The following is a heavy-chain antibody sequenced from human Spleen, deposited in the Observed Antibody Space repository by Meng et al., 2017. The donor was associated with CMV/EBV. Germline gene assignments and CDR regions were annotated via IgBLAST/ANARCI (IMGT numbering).Heavy chain of an antibody. CDR3: AREYPHLRGPDY. J-gene: IGHJ4*02. V-gene: IGHV3-11*04. Sequence: GESLKISCAASGFIFSDYYMTWIRQAPGKGLEWVSYISDSGNTIYYADSVKGRFTISRDNAKNSLYLQMNSLRAEDTAVYYCAREYPHLRGPDYWGQGTLVTVSS. D-gene: IGHD3-3*01. CDR1: GFIFSDYY. CDR2: ISDSGNTI.